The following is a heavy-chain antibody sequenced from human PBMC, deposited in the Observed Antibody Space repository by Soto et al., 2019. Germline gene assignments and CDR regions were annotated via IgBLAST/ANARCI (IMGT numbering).Heavy chain of an antibody. J-gene: IGHJ3*02. V-gene: IGHV1-2*02. CDR3: ARDGSSGYYPDAFDI. CDR2: INPNSGGT. CDR1: GYTFTGYY. D-gene: IGHD3-22*01. Sequence: EASVKVSCKASGYTFTGYYMHWVRQAPGQGLEWMGWINPNSGGTNYAQKFQGRVPMTRDTSISTAYMELSRLRSDDTAVYYCARDGSSGYYPDAFDIWGQGKMVTVS.